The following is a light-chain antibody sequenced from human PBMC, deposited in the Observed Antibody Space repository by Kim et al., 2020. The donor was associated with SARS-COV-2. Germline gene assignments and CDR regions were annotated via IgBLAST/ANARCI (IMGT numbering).Light chain of an antibody. V-gene: IGLV4-69*01. CDR3: QTWGTHFRV. CDR1: SGLAKYA. J-gene: IGLJ3*02. Sequence: QLVLTQSPSASASLGASVKLTCTLSSGLAKYAIAWHQQQPEKGPRYLMKVNTDGSHNKGDGIPDRFSGSSSGAERYPTISSLQSEDEADYYCQTWGTHFRVFGGGTQLTVL. CDR2: VNTDGSH.